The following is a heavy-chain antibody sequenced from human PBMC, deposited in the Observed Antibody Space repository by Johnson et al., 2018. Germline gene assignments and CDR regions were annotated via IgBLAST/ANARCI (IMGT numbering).Heavy chain of an antibody. CDR3: ARKPDGYSYGYYYYGMDV. J-gene: IGHJ6*02. V-gene: IGHV3-74*01. Sequence: VQLQESGGGLVQPGGSLRLSCAASGFTFSSYWMHWVRQAPGKGLVWVSRINRDGSSTSYADSVKGRFTISRDNTKNTLYLQMNSLRAEDTAVYYCARKPDGYSYGYYYYGMDVWGQGTTVTVSS. D-gene: IGHD5-18*01. CDR1: GFTFSSYW. CDR2: INRDGSST.